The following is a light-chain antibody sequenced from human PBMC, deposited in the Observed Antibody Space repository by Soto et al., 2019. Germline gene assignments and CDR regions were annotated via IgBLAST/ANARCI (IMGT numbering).Light chain of an antibody. CDR2: GAS. V-gene: IGKV3-15*01. CDR3: QQYNNWPPWT. J-gene: IGKJ1*01. CDR1: QNINYK. Sequence: EIVMTQSPATLSVSPGEGASLSCRASQNINYKLAWYQQRPGQAPRLLIYGASTRATGIPARFSGSGSGTEFTLTISSLQSEDFAVYYCQQYNNWPPWTFGQGTKVEIK.